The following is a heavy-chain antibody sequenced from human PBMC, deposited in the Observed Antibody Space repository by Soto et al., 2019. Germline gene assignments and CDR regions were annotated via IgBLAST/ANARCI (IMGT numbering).Heavy chain of an antibody. CDR3: ARGFGGPARNWHFDL. CDR1: GFTFSSYS. D-gene: IGHD3-10*01. J-gene: IGHJ2*01. Sequence: EVQLVESGGGLVQRGGSLRLSCAASGFTFSSYSMNWVRQAPGKGLEWISYISIGSSTTYYADSVKGRFPISRDIDKNSLYLQMNSLRDEDTAVFYCARGFGGPARNWHFDLWGRGTLVTVSS. V-gene: IGHV3-48*02. CDR2: ISIGSSTT.